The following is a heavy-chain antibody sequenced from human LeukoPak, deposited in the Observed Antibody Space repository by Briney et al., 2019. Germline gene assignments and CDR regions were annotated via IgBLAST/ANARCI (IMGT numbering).Heavy chain of an antibody. J-gene: IGHJ4*02. D-gene: IGHD3-10*01. CDR1: GFTFSSNA. CDR3: AKNVLLWFGIDY. Sequence: GGSLRLSCEASGFTFSSNAMSWVRQAPGKGLEWVSAISGSGGSTYYADSVEGRFTISKDNSKNTLYLQMNSLRAEDTAVYYCAKNVLLWFGIDYWGQGTLVTVSS. CDR2: ISGSGGST. V-gene: IGHV3-23*01.